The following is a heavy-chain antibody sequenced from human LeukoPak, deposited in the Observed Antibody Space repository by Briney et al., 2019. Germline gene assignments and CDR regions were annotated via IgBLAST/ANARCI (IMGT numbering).Heavy chain of an antibody. D-gene: IGHD4-17*01. CDR3: ARGHGRRYWYFDL. CDR2: INHSGST. J-gene: IGHJ2*01. Sequence: SETLSLTCAVYGGSFSGYYWSWIRQPPAKGLEWIGEINHSGSTNYNPSLKSRVTISVDTSKNQFSLKLSSVTAADTAVYYCARGHGRRYWYFDLWGRGTLVTVSS. V-gene: IGHV4-34*01. CDR1: GGSFSGYY.